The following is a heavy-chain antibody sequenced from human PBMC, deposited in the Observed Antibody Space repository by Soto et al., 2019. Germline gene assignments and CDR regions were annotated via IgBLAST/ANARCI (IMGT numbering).Heavy chain of an antibody. J-gene: IGHJ6*02. CDR1: GGTFSSY. V-gene: IGHV1-2*02. Sequence: ASVKVSCKASGGTFSSYVHWVREAPGQGLEWMGWINPETGGTSYAQKFQGRVTLSRDTSINTAYLELSRLRFDDAAVYFCARERYQVISDGMDVWGQGTTVTVSS. D-gene: IGHD2-2*01. CDR2: INPETGGT. CDR3: ARERYQVISDGMDV.